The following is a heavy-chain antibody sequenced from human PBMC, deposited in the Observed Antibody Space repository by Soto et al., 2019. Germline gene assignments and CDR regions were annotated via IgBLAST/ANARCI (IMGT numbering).Heavy chain of an antibody. V-gene: IGHV1-18*04. CDR1: GYTFTSYG. D-gene: IGHD2-2*01. J-gene: IGHJ4*02. CDR3: ALGYCSSASCQPVY. Sequence: ASVKVSCKASGYTFTSYGISWVRQAPGQGLECMGWISANNGNTNYARKLQGRVTMTTDTSTSTAYMELRGLRSDDTAVYYCALGYCSSASCQPVYWAQGTPVTVSS. CDR2: ISANNGNT.